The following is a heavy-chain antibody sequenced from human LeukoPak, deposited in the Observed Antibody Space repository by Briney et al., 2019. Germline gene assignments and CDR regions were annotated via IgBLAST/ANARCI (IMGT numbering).Heavy chain of an antibody. CDR1: GGSISSGGYY. D-gene: IGHD2-2*01. CDR2: IYHSGST. CDR3: ARDSGYCSSTSCYHYFDY. V-gene: IGHV4-30-2*01. J-gene: IGHJ4*02. Sequence: SETLSLTCTVSGGSISSGGYYWSWIRQPPGKGLEWIGYIYHSGSTYYNQSLQSRVTISVDRSKNQFSLKLSSVTAADTAVYYCARDSGYCSSTSCYHYFDYWGQGTLVTVSS.